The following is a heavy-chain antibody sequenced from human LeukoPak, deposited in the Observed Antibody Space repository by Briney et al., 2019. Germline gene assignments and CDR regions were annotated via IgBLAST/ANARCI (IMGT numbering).Heavy chain of an antibody. CDR2: ISGRENTI. J-gene: IGHJ4*02. CDR3: ARVPRYGSGSYYSLDH. V-gene: IGHV3-11*01. D-gene: IGHD3-10*01. CDR1: GFTSSDYY. Sequence: GGSLRLSCAASGFTSSDYYMSWIRQAPGKGLEWVSYISGRENTIYYADSVKGRFTISRDSAKNSLYLQMNSLRADDTAAYYCARVPRYGSGSYYSLDHWGQGTLVTVSS.